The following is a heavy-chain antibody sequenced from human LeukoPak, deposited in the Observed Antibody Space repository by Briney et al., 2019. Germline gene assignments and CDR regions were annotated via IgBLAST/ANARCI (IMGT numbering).Heavy chain of an antibody. J-gene: IGHJ4*02. CDR2: LRSGGNDK. Sequence: GGSLRLSCATSGFTFSSYGMHWVRQAPGKGLEWVAFLRSGGNDKYYPGSVKGRFTISRDNSKNTLFLQMNSLRAEDTAVYYCAKDLFGSGSYEYWGQGTLVTVSS. D-gene: IGHD3-10*01. V-gene: IGHV3-30*02. CDR1: GFTFSSYG. CDR3: AKDLFGSGSYEY.